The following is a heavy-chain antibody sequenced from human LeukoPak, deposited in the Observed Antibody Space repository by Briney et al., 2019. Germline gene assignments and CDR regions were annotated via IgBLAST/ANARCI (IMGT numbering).Heavy chain of an antibody. Sequence: SETLSLTCTVSGGSISSYYWSWIRQPPGKGLEWIGYIYCSGSTNYNPSLKSRVTISVDTSKNQFSLKLSSVTAADTAVYYCARGLPYYDFWSGYPNTPDYFDYWGQGTLVTVSS. CDR1: GGSISSYY. D-gene: IGHD3-3*01. CDR3: ARGLPYYDFWSGYPNTPDYFDY. CDR2: IYCSGST. V-gene: IGHV4-59*01. J-gene: IGHJ4*02.